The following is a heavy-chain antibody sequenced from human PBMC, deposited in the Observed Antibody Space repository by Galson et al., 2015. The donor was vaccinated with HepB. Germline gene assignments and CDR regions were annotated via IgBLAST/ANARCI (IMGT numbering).Heavy chain of an antibody. D-gene: IGHD5-24*01. CDR2: IKQDGSER. J-gene: IGHJ4*02. CDR3: ARENPSRRDGTNYPPDC. Sequence: SLRLSCATSGFSFSNYWMSWVRQAPGKGLEWVANIKQDGSERYFVDSVKGRFSISRDNAKNSLYLQMNSLRAEDTAVYYCARENPSRRDGTNYPPDCWGQGTLVTVSS. V-gene: IGHV3-7*03. CDR1: GFSFSNYW.